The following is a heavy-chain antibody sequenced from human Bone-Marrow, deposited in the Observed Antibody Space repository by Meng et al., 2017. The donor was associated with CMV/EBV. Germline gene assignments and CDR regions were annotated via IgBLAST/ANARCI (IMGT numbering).Heavy chain of an antibody. CDR2: IVVGSGHT. J-gene: IGHJ6*02. CDR3: AATLSYSSSGYYGMDG. D-gene: IGHD6-13*01. CDR1: GFTFTTSA. V-gene: IGHV1-58*01. Sequence: SVKVSCKASGFTFTTSAVQWVRQARGQRLEWIGWIVVGSGHTNYAQKFQERVTITRDMSTSTAYMEVSSLRSEDTAVYYCAATLSYSSSGYYGMDGWGQGTTVTVSS.